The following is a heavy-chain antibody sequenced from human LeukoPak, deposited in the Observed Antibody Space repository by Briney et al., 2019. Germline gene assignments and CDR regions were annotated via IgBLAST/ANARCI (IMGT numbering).Heavy chain of an antibody. D-gene: IGHD3-10*01. CDR3: ARDLYGSPYGMDV. V-gene: IGHV4-39*01. CDR1: GGSISSSSYF. J-gene: IGHJ6*02. Sequence: SETLSLTCTVSGGSISSSSYFWGWIRQPPGEGLEWIGSFYYSGSTYYNPSLKSRLTISVDTSKNQFSLNLSSVTAADTAVYYCARDLYGSPYGMDVWGQGTTVTVSS. CDR2: FYYSGST.